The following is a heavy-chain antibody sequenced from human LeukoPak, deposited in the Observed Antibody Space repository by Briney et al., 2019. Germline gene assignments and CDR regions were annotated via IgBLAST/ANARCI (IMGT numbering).Heavy chain of an antibody. J-gene: IGHJ4*02. CDR3: ARDYDFWTAYREYYFDY. V-gene: IGHV3-48*01. CDR1: GFTFSSYS. Sequence: PGGSLRLSCAASGFTFSSYSMNWVRQAPGKGLEWISYISSSSSTIDYADSVKGRFTISRDNAKNSLYLQMNSLRAEDTAVYYCARDYDFWTAYREYYFDYWGQGTLVTVSS. D-gene: IGHD3-3*01. CDR2: ISSSSSTI.